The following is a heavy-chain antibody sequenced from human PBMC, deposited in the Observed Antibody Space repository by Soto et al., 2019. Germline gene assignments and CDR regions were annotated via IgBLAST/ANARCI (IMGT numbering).Heavy chain of an antibody. J-gene: IGHJ6*02. CDR2: INLDGSEK. D-gene: IGHD5-18*01. CDR1: GFTFRTYW. CDR3: ARDVSTSCYSDDYHVMGV. V-gene: IGHV3-7*05. Sequence: EVQLVESGGGLVQPGGSLRLSCAASGFTFRTYWLSWVRQVPGKGLEWVANINLDGSEKNYVDSVKGRFTTSRDNARNALYLQRSRMRAVDTALYYCARDVSTSCYSDDYHVMGVWGQGTTVTVS.